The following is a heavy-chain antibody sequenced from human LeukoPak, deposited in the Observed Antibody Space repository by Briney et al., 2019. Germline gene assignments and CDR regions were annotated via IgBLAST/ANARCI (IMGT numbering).Heavy chain of an antibody. D-gene: IGHD6-19*01. CDR1: GFTFSSYG. CDR3: AKDMEASIVVAGCYDY. Sequence: GGSLRLSCAASGFTFSSYGMSWVRQAPGKGLEWVSAISGSGGSTYYADSVKGRFTISRDNSKNTLYLQMNSLRAEDTAVYYCAKDMEASIVVAGCYDYWGQGTLVTVSS. J-gene: IGHJ4*02. CDR2: ISGSGGST. V-gene: IGHV3-23*01.